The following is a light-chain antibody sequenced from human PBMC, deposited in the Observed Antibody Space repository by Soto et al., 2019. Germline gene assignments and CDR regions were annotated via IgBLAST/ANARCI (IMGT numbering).Light chain of an antibody. CDR3: AAWDDSLNGVV. CDR2: SNN. CDR1: SSNIGSNT. Sequence: QSVLTQPPSASATPGQRVTISCSGGSSNIGSNTVNWYQQLPGTAPKLLIHSNNQRPSGVPDRFSGSKSGTSASLAISGLQSEDEADYYCAAWDDSLNGVVFGGGTKLTAL. J-gene: IGLJ2*01. V-gene: IGLV1-44*01.